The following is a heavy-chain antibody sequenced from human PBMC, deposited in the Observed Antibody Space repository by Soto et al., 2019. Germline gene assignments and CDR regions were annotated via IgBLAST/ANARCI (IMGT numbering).Heavy chain of an antibody. CDR2: ISSSGSTI. V-gene: IGHV3-48*03. J-gene: IGHJ3*02. CDR3: ARHRVSSGWFDAFDI. Sequence: GGSLRLSCAASGFTFSSYEMNWVRQAPGKGLEWVSYISSSGSTIYYADSVKGRFTISRDNAKNSLYLQMNSLRAEDTAVYSCARHRVSSGWFDAFDIWGQGTMVTVSS. D-gene: IGHD6-19*01. CDR1: GFTFSSYE.